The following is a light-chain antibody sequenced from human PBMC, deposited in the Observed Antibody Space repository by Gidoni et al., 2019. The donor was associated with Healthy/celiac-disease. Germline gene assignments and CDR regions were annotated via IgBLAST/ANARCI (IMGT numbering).Light chain of an antibody. J-gene: IGLJ2*01. Sequence: SYELTQTPSVSVSPGQTASLTCSGNKLGDKYACWYQQKPGHSPVLVIYQDSKRPSGIPERFSGSNSGNTATLTISGTQAMDEADYYCQAWDSSPPVVFGGGTKLTVL. V-gene: IGLV3-1*01. CDR2: QDS. CDR3: QAWDSSPPVV. CDR1: KLGDKY.